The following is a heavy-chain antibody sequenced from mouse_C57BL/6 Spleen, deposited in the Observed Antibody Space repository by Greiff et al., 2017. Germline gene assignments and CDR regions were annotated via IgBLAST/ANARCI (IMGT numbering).Heavy chain of an antibody. J-gene: IGHJ3*01. CDR3: ARGGYGSSLAWFAY. D-gene: IGHD1-1*01. V-gene: IGHV1-53*01. CDR2: INPSNGGT. CDR1: GYTFTSYW. Sequence: QVQLQQPGTELVKPGASVKLSCKASGYTFTSYWMHWVKQRPGQGLEWIGNINPSNGGTNYNAKFKSKATLTVDKSSSTAYMQLSSLTSEDSAVYYGARGGYGSSLAWFAYWGQGTLVTVSA.